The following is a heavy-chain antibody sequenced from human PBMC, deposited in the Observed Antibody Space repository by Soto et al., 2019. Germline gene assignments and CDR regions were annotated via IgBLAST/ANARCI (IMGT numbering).Heavy chain of an antibody. CDR3: ARGGASRFAY. J-gene: IGHJ4*02. D-gene: IGHD6-25*01. CDR2: IYSGGST. Sequence: GRSLRLSCAASGFTVSSNYMSWVRQAPGKGLEWVSVIYSGGSTYYADSVKGRFTISRDNAQKSIYLQMNSLRAEDTAVYYCARGGASRFAYWGQGTLVTVSS. CDR1: GFTVSSNY. V-gene: IGHV3-53*01.